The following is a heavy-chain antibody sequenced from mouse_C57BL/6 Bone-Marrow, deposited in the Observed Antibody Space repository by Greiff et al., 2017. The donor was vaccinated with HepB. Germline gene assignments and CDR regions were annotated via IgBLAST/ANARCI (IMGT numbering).Heavy chain of an antibody. V-gene: IGHV1-19*01. CDR1: GYTFTDYY. CDR3: SQLRLRKDYAMDY. D-gene: IGHD3-2*02. CDR2: INPYNGGT. Sequence: VQLKESGPVLVKPGASVKMSCKASGYTFTDYYMNWVKQSHGKSLEWIGVINPYNGGTSYNQKFKGKATLTVDKSSSTAYMELNSLTSEDTAVYYCSQLRLRKDYAMDYWGQGTSVTVSS. J-gene: IGHJ4*01.